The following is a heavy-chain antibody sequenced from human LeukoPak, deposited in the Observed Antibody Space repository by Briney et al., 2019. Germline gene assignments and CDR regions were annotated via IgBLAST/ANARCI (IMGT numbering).Heavy chain of an antibody. Sequence: QPGGSLRLSCVASGFTFDNYAMHWVRQAPGKGLEWVSGISWNSGSIGYADSVKGRFTISRDNAKNSLYLQMNSLRAEDTALYYCAKGTDGYSYGRDYYYYGMDVWGQGTTVTVSS. CDR3: AKGTDGYSYGRDYYYYGMDV. J-gene: IGHJ6*02. CDR2: ISWNSGSI. V-gene: IGHV3-9*01. CDR1: GFTFDNYA. D-gene: IGHD5-18*01.